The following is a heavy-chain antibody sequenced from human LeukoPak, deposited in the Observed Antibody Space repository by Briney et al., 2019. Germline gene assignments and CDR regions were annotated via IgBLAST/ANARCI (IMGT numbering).Heavy chain of an antibody. J-gene: IGHJ4*02. V-gene: IGHV3-13*01. D-gene: IGHD4-23*01. CDR2: IGTAGDT. CDR1: GFTFSSYD. Sequence: GGSLRLSCAASGFTFSSYDMHWVRQATGKGLEWVSAIGTAGDTYNAGSVKGRFTISRENAKNSVYLQMNRLRAGDTAVYYCARVKDGGLGFDYWGQGTLVTVSS. CDR3: ARVKDGGLGFDY.